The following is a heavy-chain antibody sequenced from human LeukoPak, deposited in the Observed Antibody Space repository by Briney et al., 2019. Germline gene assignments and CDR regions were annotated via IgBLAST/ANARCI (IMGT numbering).Heavy chain of an antibody. V-gene: IGHV4-34*01. Sequence: SETLSLTCAVYGGSFSGYYWSWIRQPPGKGLEWIGEINHSGSTNYNPSLKSRVTISVDTSKNQFSLKLSSVTAADTAVYYCARRPLYGSGSYRFDYWGQGTLVTVSS. CDR1: GGSFSGYY. J-gene: IGHJ4*02. CDR2: INHSGST. CDR3: ARRPLYGSGSYRFDY. D-gene: IGHD3-10*01.